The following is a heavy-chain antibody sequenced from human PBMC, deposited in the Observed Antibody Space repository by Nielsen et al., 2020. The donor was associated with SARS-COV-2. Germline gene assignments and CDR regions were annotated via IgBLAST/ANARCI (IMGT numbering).Heavy chain of an antibody. J-gene: IGHJ6*02. Sequence: WIRQPPGKGLEWVSSISSSSSYIYYADSVKGRFTISRDNAKNSLYLQMNSLRAEGTAVYYCARTADDSSGYYHFYYGMDVWGQGTTVTVSS. V-gene: IGHV3-21*01. CDR3: ARTADDSSGYYHFYYGMDV. CDR2: ISSSSSYI. D-gene: IGHD3-22*01.